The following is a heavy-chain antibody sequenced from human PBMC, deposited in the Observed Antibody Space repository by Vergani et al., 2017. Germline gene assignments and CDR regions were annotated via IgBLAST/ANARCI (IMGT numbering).Heavy chain of an antibody. D-gene: IGHD3-3*01. J-gene: IGHJ4*02. V-gene: IGHV3-7*03. CDR1: GFTFSSYW. CDR2: IKQDGSEK. Sequence: EVQLVESGGGLVQPGGSLRLSCAASGFTFSSYWMSWVRQAPGKGLEWVANIKQDGSEKYYVDSVKGRFTISRDNAKNSLYLQMNSLRAEDTAVYYCARDVYDFWSGYPNIFDYWGQGTLVTVSS. CDR3: ARDVYDFWSGYPNIFDY.